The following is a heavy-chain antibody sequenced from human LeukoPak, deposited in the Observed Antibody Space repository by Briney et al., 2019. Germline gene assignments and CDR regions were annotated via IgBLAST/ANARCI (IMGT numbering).Heavy chain of an antibody. CDR2: INHSGST. D-gene: IGHD4-11*01. CDR3: ARVHYGNYAEYFQH. CDR1: GGSFSAYS. J-gene: IGHJ1*01. V-gene: IGHV4-34*01. Sequence: SVTLSLTCAVYGGSFSAYSWSWIRLPPGKGMEWIGEINHSGSTNYNPSLKSRVTMSVDTSRNHFSLKLTSVTAADTAVYYCARVHYGNYAEYFQHWGQGTLVTVSS.